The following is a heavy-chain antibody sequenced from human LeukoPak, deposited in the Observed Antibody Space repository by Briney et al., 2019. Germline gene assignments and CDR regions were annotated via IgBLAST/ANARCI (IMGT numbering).Heavy chain of an antibody. V-gene: IGHV1-46*01. CDR3: ARDYPYGSGSYYPNGNWFDP. Sequence: ASVKVSCKASGYTFTTYYMHWVRQAPGQGLEWMGVINPRGDSTTYAQKFQGRLTMTRDSSTSTIYMELSSLRSDDTAVYYCARDYPYGSGSYYPNGNWFDPWGQGTLVTVSS. CDR1: GYTFTTYY. D-gene: IGHD3-10*01. J-gene: IGHJ5*02. CDR2: INPRGDST.